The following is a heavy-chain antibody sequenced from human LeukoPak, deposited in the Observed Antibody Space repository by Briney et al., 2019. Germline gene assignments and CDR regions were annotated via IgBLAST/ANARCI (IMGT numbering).Heavy chain of an antibody. V-gene: IGHV3-23*01. CDR1: GFTFSSYW. J-gene: IGHJ3*02. CDR3: AKFRSDSRDSFDI. Sequence: PGGSLRLSCAASGFTFSSYWMSWVRQGPGKRLEWVSIISDSTTRTYYADSVKGRFTISRDNSKNTLFLQMHSLRADDTALYYCAKFRSDSRDSFDIWGQGTLVTVSS. CDR2: ISDSTTRT. D-gene: IGHD3-22*01.